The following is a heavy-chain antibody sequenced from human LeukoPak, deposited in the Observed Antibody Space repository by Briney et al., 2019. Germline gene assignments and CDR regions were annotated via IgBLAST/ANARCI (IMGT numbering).Heavy chain of an antibody. CDR1: EFTFSSYS. CDR2: IGISSSII. CDR3: ARDSGYAFDF. Sequence: GGSLRLSCLGSEFTFSSYSMNCVRQAPGKGLEWVSHIGISSSIIDYADSVKGRFTISRDDAKNSLYLQMNSLRDEDTAVYYCARDSGYAFDFWGQGTLVTVPS. D-gene: IGHD3-22*01. J-gene: IGHJ4*02. V-gene: IGHV3-48*02.